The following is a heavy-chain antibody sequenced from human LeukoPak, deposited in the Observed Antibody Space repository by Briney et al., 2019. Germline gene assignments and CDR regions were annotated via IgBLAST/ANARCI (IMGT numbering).Heavy chain of an antibody. J-gene: IGHJ4*02. Sequence: GGSLRLSCVVSRFPFSIYEMNWVRQAPGKGLEWVSNIHSSGTVKYYSDSVKGRFSISRDNAKSSLYLQMNSLRVEDTAVYYCALLTVASDFDYWGQGALVTVSS. D-gene: IGHD5-12*01. CDR3: ALLTVASDFDY. CDR2: IHSSGTVK. CDR1: RFPFSIYE. V-gene: IGHV3-48*03.